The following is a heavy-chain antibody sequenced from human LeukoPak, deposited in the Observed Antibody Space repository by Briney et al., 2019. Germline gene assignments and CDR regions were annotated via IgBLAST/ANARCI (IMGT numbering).Heavy chain of an antibody. CDR2: ISGDANHK. CDR1: GFTFSDYG. CDR3: AKERAAFCGYDY. Sequence: GGSLRLSCAAFGFTFSDYGMHWVRQAPGKGLEWVAVISGDANHKFHADSVKGRFTISRDNSKNKLYLQMNSLRAEDTATYYCAKERAAFCGYDYWGQGALVTVSS. D-gene: IGHD2-21*01. V-gene: IGHV3-30*18. J-gene: IGHJ4*02.